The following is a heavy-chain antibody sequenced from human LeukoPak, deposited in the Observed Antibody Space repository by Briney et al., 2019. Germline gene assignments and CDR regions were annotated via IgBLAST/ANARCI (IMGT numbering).Heavy chain of an antibody. D-gene: IGHD6-13*01. Sequence: GGSLRLSCAASGFTSSSYAMHWVRQAPGKGLEYVSAISSNGGSTYYANSVKGRFTISRDNSKNTLYLQMGSLRAEDMAVYYCARGPSSWSLPYYYYYGMDVWGQGTTVTVSS. CDR2: ISSNGGST. CDR1: GFTSSSYA. CDR3: ARGPSSWSLPYYYYYGMDV. J-gene: IGHJ6*02. V-gene: IGHV3-64*01.